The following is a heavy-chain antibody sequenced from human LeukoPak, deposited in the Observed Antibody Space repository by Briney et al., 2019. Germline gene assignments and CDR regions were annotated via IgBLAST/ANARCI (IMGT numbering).Heavy chain of an antibody. V-gene: IGHV1-69*01. CDR1: GFTFSSYA. Sequence: GGSLRLSCAASGFTFSSYAISWVRQAPGQGLEWMGGIIPIFGTANYAQKFQGRVTITADESTSTAYMELSSLRSEDTAVYYCASTQYCSSTSCYTGDDYYYYMDVWGKGTTVTVSS. J-gene: IGHJ6*03. D-gene: IGHD2-2*02. CDR2: IIPIFGTA. CDR3: ASTQYCSSTSCYTGDDYYYYMDV.